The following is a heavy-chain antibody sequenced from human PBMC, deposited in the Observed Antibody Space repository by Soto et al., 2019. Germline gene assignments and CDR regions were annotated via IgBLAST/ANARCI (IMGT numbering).Heavy chain of an antibody. Sequence: QVQLVESGGGVVQPGRSLRLSCAASGFTFSSYGMHWVRQAPGKGLEWVAVISYDGSNKYYADSVKGRFTISRDNSKNTRYLQMNSLRAEDTAVYYCAKDMGPYTVTIPTEWGQGTLVTVSS. CDR1: GFTFSSYG. D-gene: IGHD4-17*01. J-gene: IGHJ4*02. CDR2: ISYDGSNK. CDR3: AKDMGPYTVTIPTE. V-gene: IGHV3-30*18.